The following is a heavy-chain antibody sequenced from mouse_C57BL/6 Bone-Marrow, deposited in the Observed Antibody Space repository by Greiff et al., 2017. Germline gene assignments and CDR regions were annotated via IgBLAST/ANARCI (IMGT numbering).Heavy chain of an antibody. CDR1: GYSFTDYN. D-gene: IGHD2-4*01. Sequence: EVQLQQSGPELVKPGASVTISCKASGYSFTDYNMNWVKQSNGKSLEWIGVINPNYGTTSYNQKFKGQATLTVDQSSSTAYMQLNSLTSEDSAVYDCARGYDYDDAMDYWGQGTSVTVSS. CDR2: INPNYGTT. CDR3: ARGYDYDDAMDY. V-gene: IGHV1-39*01. J-gene: IGHJ4*01.